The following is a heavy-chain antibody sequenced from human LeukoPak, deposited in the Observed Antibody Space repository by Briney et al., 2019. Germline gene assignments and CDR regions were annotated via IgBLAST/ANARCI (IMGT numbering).Heavy chain of an antibody. Sequence: GESLKISCQGAGFTFAYYWIGWVRQLPGKRLEWMGIIYPGDSDTRYSPSFQGQVTMSVDKSISTAFLQWRSLKASDSAMYYRALRKSSGGSGDWSAPWGQGTLVTVSS. V-gene: IGHV5-51*01. CDR2: IYPGDSDT. CDR3: ALRKSSGGSGDWSAP. CDR1: GFTFAYYW. J-gene: IGHJ5*02. D-gene: IGHD6-25*01.